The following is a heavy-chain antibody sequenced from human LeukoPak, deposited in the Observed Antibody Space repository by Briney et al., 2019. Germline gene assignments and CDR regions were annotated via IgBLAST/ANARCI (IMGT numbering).Heavy chain of an antibody. CDR1: GFTFSSYS. V-gene: IGHV3-21*03. Sequence: PGGSLRLSCTASGFTFSSYSMNWVRQAPEKGLEWVSSISSSSSYIYYADSVKGRFTISRDNAKNSLYLQMNSLRAEDTAVYYCARVRAAAGFDPWGQGTLVTVSS. CDR2: ISSSSSYI. J-gene: IGHJ5*02. D-gene: IGHD6-13*01. CDR3: ARVRAAAGFDP.